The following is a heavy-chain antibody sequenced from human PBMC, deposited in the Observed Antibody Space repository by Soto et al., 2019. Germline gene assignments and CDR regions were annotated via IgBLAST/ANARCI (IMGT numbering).Heavy chain of an antibody. D-gene: IGHD3-10*01. J-gene: IGHJ6*02. CDR3: ARVGGYGMDV. CDR1: GYSISSGYY. V-gene: IGHV4-38-2*01. Sequence: SETLSLTCAVSGYSISSGYYWGWIRQPPGKGLEWIGSIYHSGSTYNNPSLKSRVTISVDTSKNQFSLKLSSVTAAGTAVYYCARVGGYGMDVWGQGTTVTVSS. CDR2: IYHSGST.